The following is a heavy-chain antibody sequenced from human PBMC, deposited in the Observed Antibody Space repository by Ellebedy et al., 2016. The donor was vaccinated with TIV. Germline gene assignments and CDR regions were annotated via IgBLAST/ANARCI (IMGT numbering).Heavy chain of an antibody. Sequence: PGGSLRLSCEASGIIFSSYWMHWVRQAPGKGLLWVSRINSDGSSTTYADSAKVRFTISRDNAKNTLYLQMKSLRLDDTAVYYCATERSRSYYNYWGQGTLVTVSS. D-gene: IGHD1-26*01. V-gene: IGHV3-74*03. CDR2: INSDGSST. J-gene: IGHJ4*02. CDR3: ATERSRSYYNY. CDR1: GIIFSSYW.